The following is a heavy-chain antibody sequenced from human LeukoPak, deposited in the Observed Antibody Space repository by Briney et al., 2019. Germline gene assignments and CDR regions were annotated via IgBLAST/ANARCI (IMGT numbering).Heavy chain of an antibody. J-gene: IGHJ4*02. CDR3: ARHDCSGGSCSFDY. CDR1: GFTFSDYY. D-gene: IGHD2-15*01. V-gene: IGHV3-11*04. CDR2: ISSSGSTI. Sequence: GGSLRLSCAASGFTFSDYYMSWIRQAPGKGLEWVSYISSSGSTIYYADSVKGRFTITRDNAKNSLYLQMNSLRAEDTAVYYCARHDCSGGSCSFDYWGQGTLVTVSS.